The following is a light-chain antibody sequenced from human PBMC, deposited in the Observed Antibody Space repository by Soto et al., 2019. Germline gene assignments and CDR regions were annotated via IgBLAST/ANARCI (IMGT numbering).Light chain of an antibody. CDR1: SSDVGSYNL. V-gene: IGLV2-23*02. CDR3: CSYAGSSTYV. J-gene: IGLJ1*01. Sequence: QSALTQPASVSGSPGQSITISCTGTSSDVGSYNLVSWYQQHPGKAPKLMIYEVSKRPSGVSNRFSGSKSGNTASLTISGLQAEYEADYYCCSYAGSSTYVFGTGTKLTV. CDR2: EVS.